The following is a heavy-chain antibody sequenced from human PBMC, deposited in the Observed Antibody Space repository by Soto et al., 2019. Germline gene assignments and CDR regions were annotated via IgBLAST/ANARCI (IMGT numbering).Heavy chain of an antibody. CDR3: ARGGDYEGFDY. J-gene: IGHJ4*02. D-gene: IGHD4-17*01. V-gene: IGHV4-31*03. CDR1: DASISSGGYY. Sequence: QVQLQESGPGLVKPSKTLSLTCTVSDASISSGGYYWSGIRKHPGKGLEWFGKFHYRGYTYYNPSLKSRVTISVDTSKNQFSLKLSSVTAADTAVYYCARGGDYEGFDYWGQGTLVTVSS. CDR2: FHYRGYT.